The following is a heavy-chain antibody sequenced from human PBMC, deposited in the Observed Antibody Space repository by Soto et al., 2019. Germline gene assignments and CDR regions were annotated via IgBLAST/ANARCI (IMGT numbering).Heavy chain of an antibody. CDR3: ARGSWDDVSGHYYMDV. Sequence: SQTLSLTCDISGDSVPSNSAGWNWIRQTPSRGLEWLGRTYYKSKWYYTYAASVKSRITVSPDTSKNQFSLQLTSVTPEDTAVYYCARGSWDDVSGHYYMDVWDKGTTVTVS. CDR2: TYYKSKWYY. CDR1: GDSVPSNSAG. J-gene: IGHJ6*03. V-gene: IGHV6-1*01. D-gene: IGHD1-1*01.